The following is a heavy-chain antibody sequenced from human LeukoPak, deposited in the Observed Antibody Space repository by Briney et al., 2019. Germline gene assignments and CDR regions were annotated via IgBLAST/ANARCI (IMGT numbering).Heavy chain of an antibody. V-gene: IGHV3-23*01. CDR2: LSVSGGST. CDR1: GFTFSSYG. D-gene: IGHD3-9*01. Sequence: GGSLRLSCAASGFTFSSYGMSWVRQAPGKGLEWVSSLSVSGGSTYNADSVKGRFTVSRDDGKNTLYLHMNSLRDDDTAVYYCATDQRYAFDYWGQGILVTVSS. CDR3: ATDQRYAFDY. J-gene: IGHJ4*02.